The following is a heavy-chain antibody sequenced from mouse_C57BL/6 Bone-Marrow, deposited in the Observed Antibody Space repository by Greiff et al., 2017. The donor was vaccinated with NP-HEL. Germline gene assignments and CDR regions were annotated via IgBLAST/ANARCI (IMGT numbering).Heavy chain of an antibody. D-gene: IGHD1-1*01. V-gene: IGHV2-9-1*01. Sequence: VQLVESGPGLVAPSQSLSITCTVSGFSLTSYAISWVRQPPGKGLEWLGVIWTGGGTNYNSALKSRLSISKDNSKSQVFLKMNSLQTDDTARYYCARGDYYGSSPAWFAYWGQGTLVTVSA. CDR1: GFSLTSYA. CDR2: IWTGGGT. CDR3: ARGDYYGSSPAWFAY. J-gene: IGHJ3*01.